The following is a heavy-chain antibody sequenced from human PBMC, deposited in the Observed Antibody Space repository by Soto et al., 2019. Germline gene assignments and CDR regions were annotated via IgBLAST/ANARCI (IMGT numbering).Heavy chain of an antibody. CDR1: GYTFTSYD. CDR2: MNPNSGNT. CDR3: ARGLTGTTRLRYYYMDV. Sequence: ASVKVSCKASGYTFTSYDINWVRQATGQGLEWMGWMNPNSGNTGYAQKFQGRVTMTRNTSISTAYMELSSLRSEDMAVYYCARGLTGTTRLRYYYMDVWGKGTTVTVSS. D-gene: IGHD1-7*01. V-gene: IGHV1-8*01. J-gene: IGHJ6*03.